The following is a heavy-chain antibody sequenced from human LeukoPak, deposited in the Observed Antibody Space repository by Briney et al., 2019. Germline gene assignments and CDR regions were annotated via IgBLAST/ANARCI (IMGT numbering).Heavy chain of an antibody. CDR3: ARDLYSSGWLLY. J-gene: IGHJ4*02. V-gene: IGHV3-21*01. Sequence: GGSLRLSCAASGFTFSSYSMNWVRQAPGKGLEWVSSISSSSSYIYYADSVKGRFTISRDNAKNSLYLQMNSLRAEDTAAYYCARDLYSSGWLLYWGQGTLVTVSS. D-gene: IGHD6-19*01. CDR1: GFTFSSYS. CDR2: ISSSSSYI.